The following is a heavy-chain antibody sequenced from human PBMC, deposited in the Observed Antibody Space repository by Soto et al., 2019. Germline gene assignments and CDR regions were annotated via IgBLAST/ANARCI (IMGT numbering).Heavy chain of an antibody. CDR1: GYTFAGYY. CDR2: INPNSGGT. D-gene: IGHD3-10*01. CDR3: ARGSLVRGVKRLDWFDP. V-gene: IGHV1-2*02. Sequence: ASVKVSCKASGYTFAGYYMHWVRQAPGQGLEWMGWINPNSGGTNYVQKFQGRVTLTRDTSISTAYMELSRLRYDDTAVYYCARGSLVRGVKRLDWFDPWGQGTLVTVSS. J-gene: IGHJ5*02.